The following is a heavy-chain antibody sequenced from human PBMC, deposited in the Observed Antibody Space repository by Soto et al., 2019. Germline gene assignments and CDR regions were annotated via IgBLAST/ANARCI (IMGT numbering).Heavy chain of an antibody. J-gene: IGHJ2*01. CDR2: MDYRGST. Sequence: QVQLQESGPGLVKPSETLSLTCTVSGGSISSYYWSWIRQPPGKGLEWIGYMDYRGSTNYNPALTSPITISVDTSKTPFSLELSSVTAAATAVYYCASPRARGFNWYCDLWGRGTLVTVSS. D-gene: IGHD3-22*01. CDR3: ASPRARGFNWYCDL. CDR1: GGSISSYY. V-gene: IGHV4-59*01.